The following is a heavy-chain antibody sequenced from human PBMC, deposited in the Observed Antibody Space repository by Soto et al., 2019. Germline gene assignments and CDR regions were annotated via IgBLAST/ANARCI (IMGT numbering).Heavy chain of an antibody. J-gene: IGHJ6*02. D-gene: IGHD7-27*01. CDR2: ISYTGRT. Sequence: SETLSLTCIVSGDSVTSGSYYWTWLRQPPGKGLEWIGYISYTGRTKHNPSLQSRVTISVDTSKNDFSLNLSSVTAADTAVYFCAREWGLLPYYVMNVWGHGTAVTVSS. V-gene: IGHV4-61*03. CDR1: GDSVTSGSYY. CDR3: AREWGLLPYYVMNV.